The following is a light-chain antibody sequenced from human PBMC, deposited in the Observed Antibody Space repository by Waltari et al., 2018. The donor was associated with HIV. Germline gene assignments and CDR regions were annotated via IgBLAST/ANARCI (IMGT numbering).Light chain of an antibody. CDR2: DDR. CDR3: QVWDSNSAF. V-gene: IGLV3-21*02. Sequence: SYDLTQPPSASVAPGQTARITSGGNNMGSQSVHRYQLRPGQAPVLVVYDDRDRPSGIPERFSGSNSGDTATLTVGWAEAGDEADYYCQVWDSNSAFFGSGTKVTVL. CDR1: NMGSQS. J-gene: IGLJ1*01.